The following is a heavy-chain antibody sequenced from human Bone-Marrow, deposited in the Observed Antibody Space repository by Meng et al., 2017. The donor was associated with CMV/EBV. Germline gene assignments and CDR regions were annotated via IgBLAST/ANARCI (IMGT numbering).Heavy chain of an antibody. Sequence: GESLKISCAASGFTFDDYGMSWVRQAPGKGLEWVSGINWNGGSTGYADPVKGRFTISRDNAKNSLYLQMNSLRAEDTALYYCAREQDWMTTVTHFDYWGQGTLVTVSS. V-gene: IGHV3-20*04. CDR2: INWNGGST. D-gene: IGHD4-11*01. J-gene: IGHJ4*02. CDR3: AREQDWMTTVTHFDY. CDR1: GFTFDDYG.